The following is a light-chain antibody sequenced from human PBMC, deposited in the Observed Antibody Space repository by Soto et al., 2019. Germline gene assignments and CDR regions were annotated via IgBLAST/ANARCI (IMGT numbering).Light chain of an antibody. CDR1: SSDVGTYNL. J-gene: IGLJ2*01. CDR3: CSYAPSRTLL. CDR2: EGN. V-gene: IGLV2-23*01. Sequence: VLTQPASVSGSPGESITISCTGTSSDVGTYNLVTWYQQHPGRVPKLILYEGNKRPSGVSSRFSASKSGNTASLTISGLQAEDEADYFCCSYAPSRTLLFGGGTKVTVL.